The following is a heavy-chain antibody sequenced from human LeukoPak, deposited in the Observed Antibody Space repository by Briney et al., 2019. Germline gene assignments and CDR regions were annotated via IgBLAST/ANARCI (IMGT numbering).Heavy chain of an antibody. CDR1: SLTFSTYS. V-gene: IGHV3-48*02. CDR3: ARDSGNSFDY. CDR2: ISDSGAAM. Sequence: GGSLRLSRAASSLTFSTYSINSVRQAPGKGLQWVSYISDSGAAMYYADSVKGRFTISRDNAKNPLLLQINSLREGDTAVYYGARDSGNSFDYWGQGTLVTFSS. J-gene: IGHJ4*02.